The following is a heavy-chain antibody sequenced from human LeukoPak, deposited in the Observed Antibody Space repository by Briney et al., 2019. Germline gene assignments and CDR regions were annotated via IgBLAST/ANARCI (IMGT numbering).Heavy chain of an antibody. Sequence: GGSLRLSCVASGFTFSNYAMHWVRQAPGKGLEWVAVISYGGSNKNYADSVKGRFTISRDNSKNTLYLQMFSLRAEDTAVYYCARGQFRLSDYDSSGFDYWGQGTLVTVSS. CDR2: ISYGGSNK. J-gene: IGHJ4*02. D-gene: IGHD3-22*01. V-gene: IGHV3-30*04. CDR3: ARGQFRLSDYDSSGFDY. CDR1: GFTFSNYA.